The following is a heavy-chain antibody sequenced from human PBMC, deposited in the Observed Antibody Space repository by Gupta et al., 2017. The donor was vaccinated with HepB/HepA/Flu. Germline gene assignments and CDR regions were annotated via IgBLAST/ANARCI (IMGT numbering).Heavy chain of an antibody. V-gene: IGHV1-69*01. CDR2: IIPIFGTA. J-gene: IGHJ6*03. D-gene: IGHD6-13*01. CDR1: GGTFSSYA. CDR3: ARDHTIAAAGPEEPYYYYYMDV. Sequence: QVQLVQSGAEVKKPGSSVKVSCKASGGTFSSYAISWVRQAPGQGLEWMGGIIPIFGTANYAQKFQGRVTITADESTSTAYMELSSLRSEDTAVYYCARDHTIAAAGPEEPYYYYYMDVWGKGTTVTVSS.